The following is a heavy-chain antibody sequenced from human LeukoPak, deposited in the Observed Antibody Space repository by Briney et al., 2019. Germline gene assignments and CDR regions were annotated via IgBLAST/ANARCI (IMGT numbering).Heavy chain of an antibody. V-gene: IGHV3-30*02. D-gene: IGHD4-23*01. CDR2: IRYDGGNK. J-gene: IGHJ4*02. CDR3: AKDSGGNRIVWFDY. Sequence: GGSLRLACAASGFTFSNYGMHWVRQVPGKGPEWVTFIRYDGGNKYHADAVKGRFTISRDNSKNTLYLQMNSLRPEDAAVYYCAKDSGGNRIVWFDYWGQGTLVTVSS. CDR1: GFTFSNYG.